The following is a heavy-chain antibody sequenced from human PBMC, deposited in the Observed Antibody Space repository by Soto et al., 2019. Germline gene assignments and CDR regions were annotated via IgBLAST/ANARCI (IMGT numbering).Heavy chain of an antibody. CDR3: ARLYDSSGYYSYYYYGMDV. CDR1: GYSFTSYW. CDR2: IYPGDSDA. D-gene: IGHD3-22*01. V-gene: IGHV5-51*01. Sequence: ESLKISCKGSGYSFTSYWIGWVRQMPGKGLEWMGIIYPGDSDARYSPSFQGQVTISADKSISTAYLQWSSLKASDTAMYYCARLYDSSGYYSYYYYGMDVWGQGTTVTVSS. J-gene: IGHJ6*02.